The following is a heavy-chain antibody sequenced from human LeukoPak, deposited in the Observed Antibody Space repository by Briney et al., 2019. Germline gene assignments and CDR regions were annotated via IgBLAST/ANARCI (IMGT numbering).Heavy chain of an antibody. Sequence: SQTLSLTCTVSGGSISSSSYYWGWIRQPPGKGLEWIGSIYYSGSTYYNPSLKSRVTISVDTSKNQFSLKLSSVTAADTAVYYCARPTDHNGMSYWGQGTLVTVSS. V-gene: IGHV4-39*01. CDR1: GGSISSSSYY. D-gene: IGHD1-1*01. J-gene: IGHJ4*02. CDR2: IYYSGST. CDR3: ARPTDHNGMSY.